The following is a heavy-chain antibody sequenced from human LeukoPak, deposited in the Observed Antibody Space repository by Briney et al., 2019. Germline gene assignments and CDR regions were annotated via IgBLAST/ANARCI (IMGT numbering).Heavy chain of an antibody. Sequence: GASVKVSCKASGYTFTDYYMHWVRQAPGQGLEWMGWINPSSGGTNYAQKFQGRVTMTRDTSISTAYMELSRLRSDDTAVYYCARAPSIAVAGTPLFDYWGQGTLVTVSS. CDR3: ARAPSIAVAGTPLFDY. J-gene: IGHJ4*02. CDR1: GYTFTDYY. V-gene: IGHV1-2*02. CDR2: INPSSGGT. D-gene: IGHD6-19*01.